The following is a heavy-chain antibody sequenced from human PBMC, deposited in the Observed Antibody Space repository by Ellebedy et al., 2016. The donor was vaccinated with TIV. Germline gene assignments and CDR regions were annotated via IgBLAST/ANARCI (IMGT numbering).Heavy chain of an antibody. D-gene: IGHD2-2*01. J-gene: IGHJ4*02. CDR1: GYTFTTYY. CDR2: INPSGGYT. Sequence: ASVKVSCKASGYTFTTYYMHWVRQAPGQGLEWMGIINPSGGYTGYAENLQGRVTMTTDTSTNTVYMELSSLRSEDTAVYYCASTEYQLLYYFHCWGQGTLVTVSS. V-gene: IGHV1-46*01. CDR3: ASTEYQLLYYFHC.